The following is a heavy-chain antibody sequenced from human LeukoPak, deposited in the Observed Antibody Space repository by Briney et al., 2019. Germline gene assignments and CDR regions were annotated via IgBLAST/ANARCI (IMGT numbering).Heavy chain of an antibody. CDR2: ICWNSGSI. J-gene: IGHJ4*02. D-gene: IGHD3-10*01. V-gene: IGHV3-9*01. CDR3: AKDLWFGECQYGFDY. CDR1: GFTFYDYA. Sequence: GGSLRLSCAASGFTFYDYAMHWGRHAPGKGLGWVSGICWNSGSIGYAVSVKGRFTISRDNAKNSLYLQMNSLRAEDTALYYCAKDLWFGECQYGFDYWGEGTLVTVSS.